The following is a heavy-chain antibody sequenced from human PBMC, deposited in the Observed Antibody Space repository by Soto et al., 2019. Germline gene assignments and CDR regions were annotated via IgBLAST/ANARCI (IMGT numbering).Heavy chain of an antibody. CDR1: GYTFTSYG. D-gene: IGHD3-3*01. CDR3: ARENYDFWSGAGKNWLDP. Sequence: ASVKVSCKASGYTFTSYGISWVRQAPGQGLEWMGWISAYNGNTNYAQKLQGRVTMTTDTSTSTAYMELSSLRSDDTAVYYCARENYDFWSGAGKNWLDPWGQGTLVTVSS. V-gene: IGHV1-18*01. J-gene: IGHJ5*02. CDR2: ISAYNGNT.